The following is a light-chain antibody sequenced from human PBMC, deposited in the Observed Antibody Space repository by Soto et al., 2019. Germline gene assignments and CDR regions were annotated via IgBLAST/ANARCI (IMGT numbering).Light chain of an antibody. CDR1: QSVTYN. V-gene: IGKV3-15*01. Sequence: ETTLTQTPATLSASPGERVTLSCRATQSVTYNLAWYQQKPGQAPRLLIYGASTRPTGIPARFSGRGSGTEFTLTITSLQSEDFAVYYCQQYNDWLWTFSQGTMVDIK. J-gene: IGKJ1*01. CDR2: GAS. CDR3: QQYNDWLWT.